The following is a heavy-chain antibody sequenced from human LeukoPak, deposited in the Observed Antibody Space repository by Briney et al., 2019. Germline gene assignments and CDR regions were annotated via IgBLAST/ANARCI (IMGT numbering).Heavy chain of an antibody. J-gene: IGHJ6*03. D-gene: IGHD3-3*01. CDR3: AKQASITIFGVVEGYYYMDV. Sequence: GGSLRLSCAASGFTFSSYGMHWVRQAPGKGLEWVAVIWYGGSNKYYADSVKGRFTISRDNSKNTLYLQMNSLRAEDTAVYYCAKQASITIFGVVEGYYYMDVWGKGTTVTVSS. V-gene: IGHV3-30*02. CDR2: IWYGGSNK. CDR1: GFTFSSYG.